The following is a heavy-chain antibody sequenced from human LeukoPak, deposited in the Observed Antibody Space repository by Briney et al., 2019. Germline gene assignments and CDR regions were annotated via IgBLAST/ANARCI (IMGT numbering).Heavy chain of an antibody. Sequence: ASVKVSCKASGYTSTSYAMNWVRQATGQGLEWMGWMNPNSGNTGYVQKFQGRVTITRDTSIKTAYMELSSLRFDDTAVYYCARGASRSFDYWGQGTLVTVSS. CDR3: ARGASRSFDY. CDR1: GYTSTSYA. CDR2: MNPNSGNT. J-gene: IGHJ4*02. V-gene: IGHV1-8*03.